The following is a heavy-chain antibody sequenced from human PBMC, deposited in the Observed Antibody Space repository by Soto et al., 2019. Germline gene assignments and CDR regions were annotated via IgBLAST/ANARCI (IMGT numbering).Heavy chain of an antibody. Sequence: QVQLVQSGAEVKKPGASVKVSCKASGYTFTSYAMHWVRQAPGQRLEWMGWINAGNGNTKYSQKFQGRVTITRDTSASTAYMELSSLRSEDTAVYYWASSGGGYGTFDYWGQGTLVTVSS. CDR1: GYTFTSYA. J-gene: IGHJ4*02. D-gene: IGHD3-16*01. V-gene: IGHV1-3*01. CDR3: ASSGGGYGTFDY. CDR2: INAGNGNT.